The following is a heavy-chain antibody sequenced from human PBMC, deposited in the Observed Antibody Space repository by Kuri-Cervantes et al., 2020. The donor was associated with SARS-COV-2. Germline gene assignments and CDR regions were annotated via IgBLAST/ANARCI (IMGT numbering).Heavy chain of an antibody. D-gene: IGHD3-16*01. CDR3: ARGDDEAY. V-gene: IGHV4-59*01. CDR1: GGSISSYY. J-gene: IGHJ4*02. Sequence: GSLRLSCTVSGGSISSYYWSWIRQPPGKGLEWIGYIYYSGSTNYNPSLKGRVTISVDTSKNQFSLKLSSVTAADTAVYYCARGDDEAYWGQGTLVTVSS. CDR2: IYYSGST.